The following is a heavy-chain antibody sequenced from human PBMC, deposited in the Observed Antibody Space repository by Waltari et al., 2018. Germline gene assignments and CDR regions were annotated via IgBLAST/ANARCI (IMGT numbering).Heavy chain of an antibody. CDR1: GFTFSGST. D-gene: IGHD6-13*01. CDR3: TGGAVTGTDF. V-gene: IGHV3-73*01. CDR2: IRSKPNNYAT. Sequence: EVQVVESGGGLVQPGGSLKLSLATSGFTFSGSTIHWVRQTSGKGLEWIGRIRSKPNNYATRYTASVEGRFTISRDDSENTAYLQMSSLMTEDTAVYYCTGGAVTGTDFWGQGTLVTVSS. J-gene: IGHJ4*02.